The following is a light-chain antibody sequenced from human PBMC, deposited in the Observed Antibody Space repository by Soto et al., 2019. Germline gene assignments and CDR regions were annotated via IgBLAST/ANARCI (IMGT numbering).Light chain of an antibody. CDR3: QQYYSYPIT. CDR1: QGISSY. V-gene: IGKV1-8*01. Sequence: AIRMTQSPSSFSASTGDRVTITCRASQGISSYLAWYQQKPGKAPKLLIYAASTLQSGVPSRFSGSGSGTDFTLTISCLQSEDFATCYCQQYYSYPITFGPGTKVDIK. CDR2: AAS. J-gene: IGKJ3*01.